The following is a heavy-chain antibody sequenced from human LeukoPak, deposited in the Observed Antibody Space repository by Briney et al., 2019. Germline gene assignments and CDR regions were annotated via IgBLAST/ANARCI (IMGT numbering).Heavy chain of an antibody. CDR3: ANGDGSYYGFDY. J-gene: IGHJ4*02. CDR1: GFTFSSYA. CDR2: ISGSGGST. V-gene: IGHV3-23*01. Sequence: GGSLRLSCAASGFTFSSYAMSWVRQAPGKGLEWVSAISGSGGSTYYADSVRGRFTISRDNSKSTLYLQMNSLRAEDTAVYYCANGDGSYYGFDYWGQGTLVTVSS. D-gene: IGHD1-26*01.